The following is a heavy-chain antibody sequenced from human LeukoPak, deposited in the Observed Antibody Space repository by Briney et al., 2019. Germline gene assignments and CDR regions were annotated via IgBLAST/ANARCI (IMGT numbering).Heavy chain of an antibody. CDR2: INHSGST. V-gene: IGHV4-30-2*01. D-gene: IGHD3-3*01. CDR1: GGSISSGGYS. CDR3: ARGLRLYYDFWSGQKSAHWFDP. Sequence: SQTLSLTCAVSGGSISSGGYSWRWIRQPPGKGLEWIGEINHSGSTNYNPSLKSRVTISVDTSKNQFSLKLSSVTAADTAVYYCARGLRLYYDFWSGQKSAHWFDPWGQGTLVTVSS. J-gene: IGHJ5*02.